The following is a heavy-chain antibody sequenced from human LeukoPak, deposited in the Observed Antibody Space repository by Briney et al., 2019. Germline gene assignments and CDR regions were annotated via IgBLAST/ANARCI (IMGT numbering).Heavy chain of an antibody. CDR1: GFTFSSYW. J-gene: IGHJ3*02. CDR3: AKDPTRGDSSGYFDI. CDR2: INSNGSST. D-gene: IGHD3-22*01. Sequence: GGSLRLSCAASGFTFSSYWMHWVRQAPGKGLVWVSRINSNGSSTSYADSVKGRFTISRDNSKNTLYLQMNSLRAEDTAVYYCAKDPTRGDSSGYFDIWGQGTMVTVSS. V-gene: IGHV3-74*01.